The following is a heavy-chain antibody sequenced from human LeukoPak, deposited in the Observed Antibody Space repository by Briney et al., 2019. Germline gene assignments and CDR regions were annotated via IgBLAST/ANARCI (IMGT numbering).Heavy chain of an antibody. V-gene: IGHV4-59*11. CDR2: IYYSGKT. CDR1: GGSMNYHY. CDR3: ARLLDNDSSGDPDTFDT. J-gene: IGHJ3*02. Sequence: SETLSLTCAVSGGSMNYHYWSWIRHPPGRGLEWGGYIYYSGKTYYSPSLLGRLTMSVDTSKSHFSLKLTSVTAADTAVYYCARLLDNDSSGDPDTFDTWGRGTLVTVSS. D-gene: IGHD3-22*01.